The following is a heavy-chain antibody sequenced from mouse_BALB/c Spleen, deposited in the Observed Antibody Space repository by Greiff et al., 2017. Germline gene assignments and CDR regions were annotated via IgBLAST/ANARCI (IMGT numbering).Heavy chain of an antibody. CDR2: IYPGDGST. Sequence: QVQLQQSGPELVKPGASVKMSCKASGYTFTSYYIHWVKQRPGQGLEWIGWIYPGDGSTKYNEKFKGMTTLTADKSSSTAYMLLSSLTSEDSAIYFCARGAFYAMDYWGQGTSVTVSS. CDR3: ARGAFYAMDY. CDR1: GYTFTSYY. V-gene: IGHV1S56*01. J-gene: IGHJ4*01.